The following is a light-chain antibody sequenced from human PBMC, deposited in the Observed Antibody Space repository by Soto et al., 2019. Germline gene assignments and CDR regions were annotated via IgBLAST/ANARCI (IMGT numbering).Light chain of an antibody. CDR1: SSDVGGYNY. CDR2: DVS. V-gene: IGLV2-14*01. Sequence: QSALTQPASVSGSPGQSITISCTGTSSDVGGYNYVSWYQQHPGKAPKLMIYDVSNRPSGVSNRFSGSKSGNTASLTISGLQDEDEADYYCSSYTSSSTRLFGGGTKLTVL. J-gene: IGLJ2*01. CDR3: SSYTSSSTRL.